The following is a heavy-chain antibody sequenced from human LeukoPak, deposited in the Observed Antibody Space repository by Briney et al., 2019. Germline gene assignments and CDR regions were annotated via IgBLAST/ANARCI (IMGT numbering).Heavy chain of an antibody. CDR1: GFTVSSNY. D-gene: IGHD1-26*01. CDR3: ARSSMGSYSLYFDY. Sequence: GGSLRLSCAASGFTVSSNYMSWVRQAPGKGLEWVSVIYSGGSTYYADSVKGRFTISRDNSKNTLYLQMNSLRAEDTAVYYCARSSMGSYSLYFDYWGQGTLVTVSS. CDR2: IYSGGST. J-gene: IGHJ4*02. V-gene: IGHV3-53*01.